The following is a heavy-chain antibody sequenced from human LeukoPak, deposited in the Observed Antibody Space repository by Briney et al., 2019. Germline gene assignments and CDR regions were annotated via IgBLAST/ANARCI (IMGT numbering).Heavy chain of an antibody. Sequence: GGSLRLSCAASGFTFSSYAMHWVRQAPGKGLEWVAVISYDGSNKYYADSVKGRFTISRDKSKNTLYLQMNSLRAEDTAVYYCARGSWFDPWGQGTLVTVSS. CDR2: ISYDGSNK. CDR1: GFTFSSYA. J-gene: IGHJ5*02. V-gene: IGHV3-30*04. CDR3: ARGSWFDP.